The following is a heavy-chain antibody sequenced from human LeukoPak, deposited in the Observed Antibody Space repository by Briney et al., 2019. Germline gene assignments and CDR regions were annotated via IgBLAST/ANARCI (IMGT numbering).Heavy chain of an antibody. J-gene: IGHJ4*02. V-gene: IGHV4-59*01. CDR3: ARLQESDTAYVDC. CDR2: VDYSGST. Sequence: SETLSLTCTVSGGSISNYHWSWMRQPPGKGLEWIGYVDYSGSTNYSPSLKSRISISVDTSKNQFSLKLRSVTAADTAVYYCARLQESDTAYVDCWGQGTLVTVSS. CDR1: GGSISNYH. D-gene: IGHD2-21*02.